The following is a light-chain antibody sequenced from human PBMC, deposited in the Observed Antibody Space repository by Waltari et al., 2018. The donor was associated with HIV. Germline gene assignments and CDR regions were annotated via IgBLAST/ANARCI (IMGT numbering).Light chain of an antibody. J-gene: IGLJ1*01. CDR3: AAWDDSLDGYV. V-gene: IGLV1-44*01. CDR1: SSNIGSNT. CDR2: SNN. Sequence: QSVLTQPPSASGTPGQKVTISCSGSSSNIGSNTVHWYQQLPGTAPKLLIYSNNQRPSGVPDRFSGSKSGTSASLAISGLQSEDEADCYCAAWDDSLDGYVFGTGTKVTVL.